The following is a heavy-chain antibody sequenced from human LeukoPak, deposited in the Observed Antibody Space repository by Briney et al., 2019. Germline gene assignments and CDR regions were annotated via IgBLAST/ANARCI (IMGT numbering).Heavy chain of an antibody. CDR1: GFTFSSYA. Sequence: GGSLRLSCAASGFTFSSYAMSWVRQAPGKGLEWVSAISGSGGSTYYADSVKGRFTISRDNSKNTPYLQMNSLRAEDTAVYYCAKDRGPQHLVPDYFQHWGQGTLVTVSS. CDR3: AKDRGPQHLVPDYFQH. V-gene: IGHV3-23*01. CDR2: ISGSGGST. J-gene: IGHJ1*01. D-gene: IGHD6-13*01.